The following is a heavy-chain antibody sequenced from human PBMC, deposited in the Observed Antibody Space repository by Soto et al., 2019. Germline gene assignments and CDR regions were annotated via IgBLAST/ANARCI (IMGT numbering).Heavy chain of an antibody. D-gene: IGHD2-8*01. J-gene: IGHJ5*02. V-gene: IGHV1-69*08. CDR3: ARDRADIVLMVYATFDHNWFDP. CDR2: IIPILGIA. CDR1: GGTFSSYT. Sequence: QVQLVQSGAEVKKPGSSVKVSCKASGGTFSSYTISWVRQAPGQGLEWMGRIIPILGIANYAQKFQGRVTLTADKSTSTAYMELSSLRSEDTAVYYCARDRADIVLMVYATFDHNWFDPCGQGTLVTVSS.